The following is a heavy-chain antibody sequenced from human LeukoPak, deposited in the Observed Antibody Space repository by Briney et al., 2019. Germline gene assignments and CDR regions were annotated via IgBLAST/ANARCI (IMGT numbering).Heavy chain of an antibody. CDR3: ARYRIAVAGKDYMDV. CDR2: IYYSGST. CDR1: GGSISSYY. J-gene: IGHJ6*03. V-gene: IGHV4-59*01. Sequence: SETLSLTCTVSGGSISSYYWSWIRQPPGKGLEWIGYIYYSGSTNYNPSLKSRVTISVDTSKNQFSLKLSSVTAADTAVYYCARYRIAVAGKDYMDVWGKGTTVTVSS. D-gene: IGHD6-19*01.